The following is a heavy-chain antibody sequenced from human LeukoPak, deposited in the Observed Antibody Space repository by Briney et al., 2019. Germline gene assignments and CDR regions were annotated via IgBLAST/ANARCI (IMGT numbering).Heavy chain of an antibody. J-gene: IGHJ5*02. CDR3: ASGPTGFA. V-gene: IGHV3-74*01. CDR1: GFTFSRYW. D-gene: IGHD1-14*01. CDR2: INSDGSTT. Sequence: GGSVRLSCVASGFTFSRYWMHWVRQAPGKGLVWVSRINSDGSTTIYADSVKGRFTISRDNAKNTLYMQMNSLRAEDTAVYFCASGPTGFAWGQGTLVTVSS.